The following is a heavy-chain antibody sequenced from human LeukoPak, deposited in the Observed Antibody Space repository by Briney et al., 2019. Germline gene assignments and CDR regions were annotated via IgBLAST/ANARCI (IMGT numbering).Heavy chain of an antibody. V-gene: IGHV4-38-2*01. CDR2: IYHSGST. Sequence: SETLSLTCAVSGYSISSGYYWGWIRPPPGKGLEWIGSIYHSGSTYYNPSLKSRVTISVDTSKNQLSLKLSSVTAADTAVYYCARVTSDYGDYVGPQDFDYWGQGTLVTVSS. D-gene: IGHD4-17*01. J-gene: IGHJ4*02. CDR1: GYSISSGYY. CDR3: ARVTSDYGDYVGPQDFDY.